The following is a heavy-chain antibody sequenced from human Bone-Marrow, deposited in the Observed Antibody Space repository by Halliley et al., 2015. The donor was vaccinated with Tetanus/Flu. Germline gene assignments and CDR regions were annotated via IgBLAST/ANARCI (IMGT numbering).Heavy chain of an antibody. CDR2: IYYSGAT. Sequence: IYYSGATYYTPSLRGRVTISVDTSKNQFSLKLSAVTAADTAVYYCARDQGAAGTSYYGMNVWGQGTTVTVSS. CDR3: ARDQGAAGTSYYGMNV. V-gene: IGHV4-31*02. J-gene: IGHJ6*02. D-gene: IGHD6-13*01.